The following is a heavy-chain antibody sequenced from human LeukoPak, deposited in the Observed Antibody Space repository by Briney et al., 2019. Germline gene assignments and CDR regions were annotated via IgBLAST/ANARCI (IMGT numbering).Heavy chain of an antibody. CDR2: IYTSTST. CDR1: GGSISSASYY. CDR3: ARGGYGDYSAYWYFDL. J-gene: IGHJ2*01. V-gene: IGHV4-61*02. Sequence: SETLSLTCTVSGGSISSASYYWIWIRQPPGQGLKWIGRIYTSTSTNYNPSLKSRVTISVYTSKNYFSLKLSSVTAADTAVYYCARGGYGDYSAYWYFDLWGRGSLVTVSS. D-gene: IGHD4-17*01.